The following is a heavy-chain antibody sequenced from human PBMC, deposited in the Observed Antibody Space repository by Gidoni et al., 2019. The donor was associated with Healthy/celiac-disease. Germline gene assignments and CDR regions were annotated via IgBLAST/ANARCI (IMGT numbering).Heavy chain of an antibody. CDR3: ARWGSSSSEYYYGMDV. Sequence: TKYSQKCQGRVTITRDTSASTAYMELSSLRSEDTAVYYWARWGSSSSEYYYGMDVWGQGTTVTVSS. V-gene: IGHV1-3*01. D-gene: IGHD6-6*01. CDR2: T. J-gene: IGHJ6*02.